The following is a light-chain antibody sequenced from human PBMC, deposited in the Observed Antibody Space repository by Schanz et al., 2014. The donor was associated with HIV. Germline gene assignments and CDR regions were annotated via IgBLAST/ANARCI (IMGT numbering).Light chain of an antibody. CDR1: SSDVGGYNY. CDR3: AAWDVSLNGPV. V-gene: IGLV2-8*01. CDR2: EVS. Sequence: QSVLTQPPSASGSPGQSVTISCTGTSSDVGGYNYVSWYQQHPGKAPKLIIYEVSKRPSGVPDRFSGSKSGTSASLAISGLQSEDEGDYYCAAWDVSLNGPVFGGGTKLTVL. J-gene: IGLJ2*01.